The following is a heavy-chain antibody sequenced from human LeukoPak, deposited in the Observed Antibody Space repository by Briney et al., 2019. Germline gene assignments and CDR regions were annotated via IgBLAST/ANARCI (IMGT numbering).Heavy chain of an antibody. CDR2: INTKSGGT. J-gene: IGHJ4*02. Sequence: GASVKVSCKASRYTFTGYYMHWVRQTPGQGLGWIGWINTKSGGTNDAQKFQGRVTMTRDKSNSTAYMELSRLRSDDTAVYYCARAIITSQNIWGQGTLVTVSS. V-gene: IGHV1-2*02. CDR3: ARAIITSQNI. CDR1: RYTFTGYY. D-gene: IGHD1-14*01.